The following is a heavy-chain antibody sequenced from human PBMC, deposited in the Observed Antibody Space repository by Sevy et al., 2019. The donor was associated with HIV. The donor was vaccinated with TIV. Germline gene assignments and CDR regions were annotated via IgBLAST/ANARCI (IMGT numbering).Heavy chain of an antibody. CDR3: ARDVRPYYDYIWGSYRY. J-gene: IGHJ4*02. D-gene: IGHD3-16*02. CDR1: AYTFTSYG. Sequence: ASVKVSCKASAYTFTSYGISWVRQAPGQGLEWMGWISAYNGNTNYAQKLQGRVTMTTDTSTSTAYMELRSLRSDDTAVYYCARDVRPYYDYIWGSYRYWGQGTLVTVSS. CDR2: ISAYNGNT. V-gene: IGHV1-18*01.